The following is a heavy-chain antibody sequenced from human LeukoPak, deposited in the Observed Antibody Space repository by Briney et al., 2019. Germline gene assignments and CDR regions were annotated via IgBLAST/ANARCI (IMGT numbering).Heavy chain of an antibody. CDR1: GFTFSRSW. D-gene: IGHD3-22*01. V-gene: IGHV3-74*01. J-gene: IGHJ3*02. CDR2: INADGSMT. Sequence: GGSLRLSCAASGFTFSRSWMHWVRQAPGKGLVWVSHINADGSMTNYVDSVKGRFTFSRDNAKKTLYLQMNSLRVEDTAVYYCARENLIYDTGAFDIWGQGTMVTVSS. CDR3: ARENLIYDTGAFDI.